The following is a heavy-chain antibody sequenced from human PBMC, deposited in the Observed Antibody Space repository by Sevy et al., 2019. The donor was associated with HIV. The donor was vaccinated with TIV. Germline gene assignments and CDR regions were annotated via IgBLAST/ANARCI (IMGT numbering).Heavy chain of an antibody. Sequence: ASVKVSCKASGGTFSSYAISWVRQAPGQGLEWMGGIIPIFGTANYAQKFQGRVTITADKSTSTAYMELSSLRSEDTAVYYCARGSRRYDQPTTVTTWRYYYYDMDVWGKVTTVTVSS. J-gene: IGHJ6*03. V-gene: IGHV1-69*06. CDR2: IIPIFGTA. CDR1: GGTFSSYA. CDR3: ARGSRRYDQPTTVTTWRYYYYDMDV. D-gene: IGHD4-17*01.